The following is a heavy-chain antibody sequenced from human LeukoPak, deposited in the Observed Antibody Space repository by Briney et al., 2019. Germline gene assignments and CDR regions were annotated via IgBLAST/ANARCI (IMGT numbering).Heavy chain of an antibody. CDR3: TRVLGGSSSPLTIDY. CDR1: GFTFGDYA. D-gene: IGHD6-13*01. Sequence: AGRSLRLSCTASGFTFGDYAMSWVRQAPGKGLEWVSFIRSKAYGGTTEYAASVKGRFTISRDDSKSIAYLQMNSLKTEDTAVYYCTRVLGGSSSPLTIDYWGQGTLVTVSS. J-gene: IGHJ4*02. CDR2: IRSKAYGGTT. V-gene: IGHV3-49*04.